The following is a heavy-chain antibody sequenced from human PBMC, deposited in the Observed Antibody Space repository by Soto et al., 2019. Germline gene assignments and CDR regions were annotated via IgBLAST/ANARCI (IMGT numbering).Heavy chain of an antibody. CDR2: IYHSGST. CDR1: GGSISSSNW. CDR3: ARDLVDYGGNNTPPN. D-gene: IGHD4-17*01. Sequence: SSETLSLTCAVSGGSISSSNWWSWVRQPPGKGLEWIGEIYHSGSTNYNPSLKSRVTISVDKSKNQFSLKLSSVTAADTAVYYCARDLVDYGGNNTPPNWGHGTLVTVSS. V-gene: IGHV4-4*02. J-gene: IGHJ4*01.